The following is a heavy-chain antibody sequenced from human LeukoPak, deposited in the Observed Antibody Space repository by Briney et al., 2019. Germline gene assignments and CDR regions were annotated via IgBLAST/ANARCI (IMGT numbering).Heavy chain of an antibody. CDR3: AKRGGALSH. CDR2: IYPGDSDT. V-gene: IGHV5-51*01. CDR1: GYSFTSYW. J-gene: IGHJ4*02. D-gene: IGHD2-21*01. Sequence: GESLKISCKGSGYSFTSYWIGWVRQMPGKGLEWMGIIYPGDSDTRYSPSFQGQVTISADKSINTAYMEVSGLTPDDTAIYYCAKRGGALSHWGQGTPVTVTS.